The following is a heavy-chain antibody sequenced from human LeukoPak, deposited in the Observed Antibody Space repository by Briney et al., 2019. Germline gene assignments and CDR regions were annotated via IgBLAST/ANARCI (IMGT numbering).Heavy chain of an antibody. D-gene: IGHD2-2*02. V-gene: IGHV3-30*18. CDR1: GFTFSSYG. CDR3: AEHRLGYCSSTSCYRYFQH. J-gene: IGHJ1*01. CDR2: ISYDGNNK. Sequence: RVLRLSCAASGFTFSSYGMHWVRQAPGEGVEGVAVISYDGNNKYYADSVKGRFTIIRDNSKNTLYLQMNSVRAEDTAVYYCAEHRLGYCSSTSCYRYFQHWGQGTLVTVSS.